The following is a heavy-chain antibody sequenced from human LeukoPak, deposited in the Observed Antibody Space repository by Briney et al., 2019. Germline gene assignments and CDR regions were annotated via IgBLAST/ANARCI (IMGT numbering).Heavy chain of an antibody. CDR1: GGSISSYY. D-gene: IGHD4-23*01. CDR2: VNHIGST. J-gene: IGHJ2*01. Sequence: PSETLSLTCTVSGGSISSYYWSWIRQPPGKGLEWIGEVNHIGSTYYNPSLKSRVTVSVDTPKNQVSLKLNSVTAADTAVYYCARRPSGGWQIYWYFDLWGRGTLVTVSS. V-gene: IGHV4-34*01. CDR3: ARRPSGGWQIYWYFDL.